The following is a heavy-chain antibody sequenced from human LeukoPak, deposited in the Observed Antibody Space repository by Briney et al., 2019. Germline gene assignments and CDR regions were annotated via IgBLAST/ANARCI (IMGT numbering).Heavy chain of an antibody. V-gene: IGHV4-59*01. CDR3: TRGAGWLIDY. CDR2: FHNSETS. J-gene: IGHJ4*02. Sequence: SETLSLTCTVSGGSISSYYWSWIRQPPEKGLEWIGYFHNSETSTYNPSLKSRVTISADTSKNQFSLKLNSLTTADTAVYYCTRGAGWLIDYWGQGILVTVSS. D-gene: IGHD3-16*01. CDR1: GGSISSYY.